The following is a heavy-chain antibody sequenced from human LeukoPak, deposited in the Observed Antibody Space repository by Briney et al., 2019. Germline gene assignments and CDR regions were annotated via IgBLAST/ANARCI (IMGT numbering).Heavy chain of an antibody. J-gene: IGHJ1*01. CDR3: ARGDIVVVPAAREYFQH. V-gene: IGHV1-3*01. Sequence: ASVKVSCKASGYTFTSYAMHWVRQAPGQRLEWMGWINAGNGNTKYSQKFQGRVTITRDTSASTAYMELSSLRSEDTAVYYCARGDIVVVPAAREYFQHWGRGTLVTVSS. D-gene: IGHD2-2*01. CDR1: GYTFTSYA. CDR2: INAGNGNT.